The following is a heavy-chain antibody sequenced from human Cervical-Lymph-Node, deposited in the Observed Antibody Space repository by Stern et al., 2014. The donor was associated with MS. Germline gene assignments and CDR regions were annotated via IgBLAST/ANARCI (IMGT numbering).Heavy chain of an antibody. CDR2: ISSNGGHT. V-gene: IGHV3-64D*06. CDR1: GFTLSAYA. D-gene: IGHD3-3*01. J-gene: IGHJ4*02. Sequence: EVQLVESGGGLVQPGESLRLSCSASGFTLSAYAMHWVRQAPEKGLEHVSSISSNGGHTYYADSVRGRFTISGDSSKNTLYLQMSSLRPEDTAVYYCVRPYYDFWSGYYSLRHFTDYWGQGTLVTVSS. CDR3: VRPYYDFWSGYYSLRHFTDY.